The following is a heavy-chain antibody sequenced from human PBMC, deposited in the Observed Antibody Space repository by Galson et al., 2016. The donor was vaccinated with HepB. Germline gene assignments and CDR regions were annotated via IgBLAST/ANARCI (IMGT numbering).Heavy chain of an antibody. CDR3: AKGVAGKGFDY. CDR2: IWYDGTSK. Sequence: SLRLSCAASGFTFSNFALHWVRQAPGKGVEWVAVIWYDGTSKYYVDSVKGRFTISRDNSKNTLYLQMNSLRAEDTAVYYCAKGVAGKGFDYWGQGTLVTVSS. D-gene: IGHD6-19*01. V-gene: IGHV3-33*06. J-gene: IGHJ4*02. CDR1: GFTFSNFA.